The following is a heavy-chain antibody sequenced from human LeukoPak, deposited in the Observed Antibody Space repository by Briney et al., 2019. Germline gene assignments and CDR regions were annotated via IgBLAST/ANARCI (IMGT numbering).Heavy chain of an antibody. J-gene: IGHJ4*02. CDR3: ARDVGGPYYYDSSGYSG. Sequence: ASVKVSCKASGYTFTGYYMHWVRQAPGQGLEWMGWINPKSGGTNYAQKFQGRVTMTRDTSISTAYMELSRLRSDDTAVYYCARDVGGPYYYDSSGYSGWGQGTLVTVSS. CDR1: GYTFTGYY. CDR2: INPKSGGT. V-gene: IGHV1-2*02. D-gene: IGHD3-22*01.